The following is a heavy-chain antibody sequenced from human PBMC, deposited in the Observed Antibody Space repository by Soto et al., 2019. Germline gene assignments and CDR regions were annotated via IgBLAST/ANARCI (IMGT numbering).Heavy chain of an antibody. CDR1: GYTFTSYG. CDR2: ISAYNGDT. V-gene: IGHV1-18*01. CDR3: ARVGSTIFVVVIIRGHPFDY. Sequence: ASVKVSCKASGYTFTSYGISWVRQAPGQGLEWMGWISAYNGDTNYAQKLQGRVTMTTDTSTSTAYMELRSLRSDDTAVYYCARVGSTIFVVVIIRGHPFDYWGQGTLVTVSS. D-gene: IGHD3-3*01. J-gene: IGHJ4*02.